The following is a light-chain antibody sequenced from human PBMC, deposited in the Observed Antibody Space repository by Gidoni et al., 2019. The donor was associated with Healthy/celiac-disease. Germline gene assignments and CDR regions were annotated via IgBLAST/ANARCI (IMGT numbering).Light chain of an antibody. CDR3: QQYNNWLWT. CDR1: QSVSSS. CDR2: GAS. V-gene: IGKV3-15*01. Sequence: EIVMTQPPATLSVSPGERATLSCRASQSVSSSLAWYQQKPGQAPRLLIYGASTRATGIPARFSGSGSGTEFTLTISSLQSEDFAVYYCQQYNNWLWTFGQGTKVEIK. J-gene: IGKJ1*01.